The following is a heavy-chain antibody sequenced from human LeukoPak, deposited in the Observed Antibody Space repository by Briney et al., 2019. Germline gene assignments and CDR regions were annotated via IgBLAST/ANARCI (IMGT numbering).Heavy chain of an antibody. CDR3: ARINTFVYYFDY. Sequence: SETLSLTCTVSGYSISSGYYWGWIRQPPGKGLEWIGSIYHSGSTYYNPSLKSRVTISVDTSKNQFSLKLSSVTAADTAVYHCARINTFVYYFDYWGQGTLVTVSS. V-gene: IGHV4-38-2*02. J-gene: IGHJ4*02. CDR1: GYSISSGYY. CDR2: IYHSGST. D-gene: IGHD3-16*01.